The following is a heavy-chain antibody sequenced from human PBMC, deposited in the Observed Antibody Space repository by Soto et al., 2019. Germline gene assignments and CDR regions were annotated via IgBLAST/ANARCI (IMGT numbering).Heavy chain of an antibody. CDR3: AREKRHNSLGGRFGMDV. V-gene: IGHV3-21*01. D-gene: IGHD1-1*01. J-gene: IGHJ6*02. Sequence: EVQLVESGGGLVKPGGSLRLSCAVSGFIFSDFTMNWVRQAPGKGLEWVASIGSSGGNSFYADSVKGRFIISRDNAKTSLDLQINSLRAEDTAVYYCAREKRHNSLGGRFGMDVWGQGTTDTVS. CDR2: IGSSGGNS. CDR1: GFIFSDFT.